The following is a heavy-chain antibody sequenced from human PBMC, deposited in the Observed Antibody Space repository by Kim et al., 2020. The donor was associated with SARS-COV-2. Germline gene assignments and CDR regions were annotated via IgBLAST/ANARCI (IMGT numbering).Heavy chain of an antibody. CDR1: GYTFTSDD. J-gene: IGHJ2*01. D-gene: IGHD6-6*01. CDR3: ARPSTSTSSSWFFDL. CDR2: MNPNSGNT. Sequence: ASVKVSCKASGYTFTSDDISWLRQATGQGLEWMGWMNPNSGNTGYAQRFQGRVTMTRNTSINTAYMELSNLGSEDTAVYYCARPSTSTSSSWFFDLWGRGTPVTVSS. V-gene: IGHV1-8*01.